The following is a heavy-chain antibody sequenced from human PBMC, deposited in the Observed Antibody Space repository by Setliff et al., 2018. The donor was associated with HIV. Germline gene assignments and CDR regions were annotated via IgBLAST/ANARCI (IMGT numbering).Heavy chain of an antibody. CDR3: ARDQLWSKATFDT. D-gene: IGHD5-18*01. CDR2: IKEDGSEE. CDR1: GLSFSGYW. Sequence: GESLKISCAASGLSFSGYWMSWVRQAPGKGLEWVANIKEDGSEEYYVDSVKGRFTISRDNAKSSLYLQMNSLRVEDTAVYYCARDQLWSKATFDTWGQGTMVTVSS. V-gene: IGHV3-7*01. J-gene: IGHJ3*02.